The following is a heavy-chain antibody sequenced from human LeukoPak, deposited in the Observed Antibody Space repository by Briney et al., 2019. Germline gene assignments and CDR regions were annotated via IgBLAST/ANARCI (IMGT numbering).Heavy chain of an antibody. D-gene: IGHD3-10*01. J-gene: IGHJ4*02. CDR3: AKLAKYFYGSETYYFFEH. V-gene: IGHV3-21*01. CDR1: GFTFSSYS. Sequence: GSLRLSCAASGFTFSSYSMNWVRQPPGKGLEWVSSIFPSGGEIHYADSVRGRFTISSDNSKSTLSLQMNRLRAEDTAVYYCAKLAKYFYGSETYYFFEHWGQGTPVTASS. CDR2: IFPSGGEI.